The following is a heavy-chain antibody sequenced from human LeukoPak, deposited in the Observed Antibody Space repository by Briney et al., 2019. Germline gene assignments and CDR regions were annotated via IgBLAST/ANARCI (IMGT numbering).Heavy chain of an antibody. J-gene: IGHJ5*02. V-gene: IGHV1-8*01. CDR1: GYTFTSYD. D-gene: IGHD3-22*01. CDR3: ARAAYTYYYDSSGAHNNWVDP. Sequence: ASVKVSCTASGYTFTSYDVHWVRQATGQGLEWMGWMNANSGNTGYAQKFQGRVTMTRNTSITTAYMELSSLRSEDTAVYYCARAAYTYYYDSSGAHNNWVDPWGQGTLVTVSS. CDR2: MNANSGNT.